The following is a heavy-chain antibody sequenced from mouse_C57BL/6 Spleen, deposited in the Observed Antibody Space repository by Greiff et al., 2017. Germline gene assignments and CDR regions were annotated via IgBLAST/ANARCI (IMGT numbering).Heavy chain of an antibody. J-gene: IGHJ4*01. CDR1: GYTFTDYY. V-gene: IGHV1-19*01. D-gene: IGHD2-12*01. CDR2: INPYNGGT. CDR3: ARDDEAMDY. Sequence: VQLQQSGPVLVKPGASVQMSCKASGYTFTDYYMNWVKQSHGKSLEWIGVINPYNGGTSYNQKFKGKATLTVDKSSSTAYMELNSLTSEDSAVYYCARDDEAMDYWGQGTSVTVST.